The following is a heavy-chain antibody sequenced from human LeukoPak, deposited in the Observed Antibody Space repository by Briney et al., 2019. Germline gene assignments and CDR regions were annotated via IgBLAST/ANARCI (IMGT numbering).Heavy chain of an antibody. D-gene: IGHD3-22*01. CDR1: GYTLSGYY. CDR3: ARESGYYDSSRGVDY. J-gene: IGHJ4*02. CDR2: INPNSGGT. V-gene: IGHV1-2*02. Sequence: ASVKVSCKASGYTLSGYYMHWVRQAPGQGLEWMGWINPNSGGTNYAQKFHGRVTMTRDTSISTAYMELSRLRSDDTAVYYCARESGYYDSSRGVDYWGQGTLVTVFS.